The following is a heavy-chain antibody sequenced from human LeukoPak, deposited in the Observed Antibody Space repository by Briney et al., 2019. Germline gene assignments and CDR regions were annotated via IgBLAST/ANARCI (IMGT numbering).Heavy chain of an antibody. CDR1: GGSISSGDYS. J-gene: IGHJ4*02. CDR2: IYFSGST. Sequence: SETLSLTCTVSGGSISSGDYSWNWVRQHPGKGLEWIGHIYFSGSTSYNPSLKSRVTISLDTSKNQFSLKLRSVTAADTAVYYCTTAETYCGQGTLGTVSS. CDR3: TTAETY. V-gene: IGHV4-31*03.